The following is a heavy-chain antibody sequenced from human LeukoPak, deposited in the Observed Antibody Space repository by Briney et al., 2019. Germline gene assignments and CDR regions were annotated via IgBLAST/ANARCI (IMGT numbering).Heavy chain of an antibody. V-gene: IGHV4-59*01. CDR1: GGSISSYY. CDR2: IYYSGST. J-gene: IGHJ4*02. CDR3: ARISSSWSSYYFDY. Sequence: MASETLSLTCTVSGGSISSYYGSWIRHPPGKGLERIGYIYYSGSTNYNSSLRSRVTISVDTSKNQFSLKLSSVTAADTAVYYCARISSSWSSYYFDYWGQGTLVTVSS. D-gene: IGHD6-13*01.